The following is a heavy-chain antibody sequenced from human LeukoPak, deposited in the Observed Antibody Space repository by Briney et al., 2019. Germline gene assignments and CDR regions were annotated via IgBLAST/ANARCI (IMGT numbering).Heavy chain of an antibody. V-gene: IGHV3-74*01. CDR1: GFTFSSYW. J-gene: IGHJ4*02. CDR2: ISSDGSST. D-gene: IGHD3-22*01. CDR3: ASRIPYDSSSY. Sequence: PGGSLRLSCAASGFTFSSYWMHWVRQAPGKGLVWVSRISSDGSSTDYGDSVKGRFTISRDNAKNTLYLQMNSLRAEDTAVYYCASRIPYDSSSYWGQGTLVTVSS.